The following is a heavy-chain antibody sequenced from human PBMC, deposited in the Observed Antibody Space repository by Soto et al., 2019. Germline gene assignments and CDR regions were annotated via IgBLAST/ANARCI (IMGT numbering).Heavy chain of an antibody. J-gene: IGHJ3*01. V-gene: IGHV4-4*02. Sequence: QVQLQESGPGLVKPSGTLSLTCAVSGGSISSNHWWTWVRQSPGKGLEYIGEISHSGTSNSNPSLKSRVTLSVDRSKNHFSLTLTSVTAADTAVYYCARVVLSITRGAFDAWGQGTPVIVSS. CDR3: ARVVLSITRGAFDA. CDR2: ISHSGTS. D-gene: IGHD1-20*01. CDR1: GGSISSNHW.